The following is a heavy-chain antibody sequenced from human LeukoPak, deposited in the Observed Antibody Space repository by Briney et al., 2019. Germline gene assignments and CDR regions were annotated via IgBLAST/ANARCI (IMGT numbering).Heavy chain of an antibody. Sequence: SETLSLTCAVYGVSFSGYYWSWIRQPPGKGLEWIGEINHSGSTNYNPSLKSRVTISVDTSKNQFSLKLSSVTAADTAVYYCARGLDYGDYVPYYYYMDVWGKGTTVTVSS. V-gene: IGHV4-34*01. J-gene: IGHJ6*03. D-gene: IGHD4-17*01. CDR3: ARGLDYGDYVPYYYYMDV. CDR1: GVSFSGYY. CDR2: INHSGST.